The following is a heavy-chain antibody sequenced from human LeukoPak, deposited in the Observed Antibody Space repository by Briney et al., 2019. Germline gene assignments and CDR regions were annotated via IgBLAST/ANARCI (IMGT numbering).Heavy chain of an antibody. CDR2: IKSKTDGGTT. CDR3: TTAAEYNYDSSAYYQYDY. Sequence: GGSLRLSCAASGFTFSNARMSWVRQAPGKGLEWVGRIKSKTDGGTTDYAAPVKGRFTISRDDSKNTVYLQMNSLRAEDTAVYYCTTAAEYNYDSSAYYQYDYWGQGTLVTVSS. J-gene: IGHJ4*02. CDR1: GFTFSNAR. D-gene: IGHD3-22*01. V-gene: IGHV3-15*01.